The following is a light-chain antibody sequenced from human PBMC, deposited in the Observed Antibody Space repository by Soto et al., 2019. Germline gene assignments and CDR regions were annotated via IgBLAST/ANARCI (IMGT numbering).Light chain of an antibody. V-gene: IGKV1-27*01. CDR1: QGIGNY. Sequence: DIQMTQSPSSLPASVGDRVTITCRASQGIGNYLAWYQRTPGKVPKLLISAASTLQSVVPSRFSGSGSGTEFTLTISSLQPDDVATYYCLAYNSPPKTFGQGTKVDIK. CDR2: AAS. CDR3: LAYNSPPKT. J-gene: IGKJ1*01.